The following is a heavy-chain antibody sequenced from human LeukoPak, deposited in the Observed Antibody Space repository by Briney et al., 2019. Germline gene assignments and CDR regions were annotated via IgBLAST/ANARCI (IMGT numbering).Heavy chain of an antibody. CDR1: GGSISSGGYY. Sequence: SETLSLTCTVSGGSISSGGYYWSWIRQHPGKGLEWIGYISYSGSTYYNPSLNSRVTISVGTSKSQFSLKLSSVTAADTAVYYCAKGGYSYGFADFWGQGTLVTVSS. V-gene: IGHV4-31*03. D-gene: IGHD5-18*01. J-gene: IGHJ4*02. CDR3: AKGGYSYGFADF. CDR2: ISYSGST.